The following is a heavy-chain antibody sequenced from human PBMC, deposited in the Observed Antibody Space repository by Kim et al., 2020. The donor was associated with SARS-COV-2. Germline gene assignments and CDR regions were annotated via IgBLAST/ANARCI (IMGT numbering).Heavy chain of an antibody. CDR3: ARDFASVYGSPSLHY. CDR1: GFAFSGSA. D-gene: IGHD3-10*01. Sequence: GGSLRLSCVASGFAFSGSAMHWVRRARGGGLEWVALISYDGGRMFYADSVKGRFSISRDNSENTVYLQLNSLRFDDSGVYYCARDFASVYGSPSLHYWG. CDR2: ISYDGGRM. J-gene: IGHJ4*01. V-gene: IGHV3-30-3*01.